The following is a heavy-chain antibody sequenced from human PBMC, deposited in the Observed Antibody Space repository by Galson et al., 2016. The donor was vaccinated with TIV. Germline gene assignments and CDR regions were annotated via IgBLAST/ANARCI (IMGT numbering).Heavy chain of an antibody. CDR2: ISYGASDH. Sequence: AVHWVRQAPGRGQQWVPVISYGASDHFYADSVRGRFSVSRGFSQNTLFLRVDSLRPEDTTLYYCAKGLLSLHQGPIGLPPGTLLQEHLWG. J-gene: IGHJ6*01. V-gene: IGHV3-30*01. CDR3: AKGLLSLHQGPIGLPPGTLLQEHL. CDR1: A.